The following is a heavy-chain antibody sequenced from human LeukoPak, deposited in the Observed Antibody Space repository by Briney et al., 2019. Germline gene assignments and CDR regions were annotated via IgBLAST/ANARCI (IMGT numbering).Heavy chain of an antibody. CDR2: IYYSGST. CDR1: GGSISSSSYY. Sequence: PSETLSLTCTVSGGSISSSSYYWGWIRQPPGKGLEWIGSIYYSGSTYYNPSLKSRVTISVDTSKNQFSLKLSSVTAADTAVYYCASAEILNCSGGSCPYYYYGMDVWGQGTTVTVSS. D-gene: IGHD2-15*01. J-gene: IGHJ6*02. V-gene: IGHV4-39*01. CDR3: ASAEILNCSGGSCPYYYYGMDV.